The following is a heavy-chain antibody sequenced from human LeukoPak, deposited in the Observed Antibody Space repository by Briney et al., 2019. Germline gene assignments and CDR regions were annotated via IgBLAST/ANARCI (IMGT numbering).Heavy chain of an antibody. J-gene: IGHJ4*02. D-gene: IGHD4-11*01. Sequence: SETLSLTYTVSGGSISSYYWSWIRQPPGKGLECIGYIYYSGSTNYNPSHKSRVTMSVDTSRNQFSLKLSSVTAADTAVYYCARYSNYCVDYWGQGTLVTVSS. V-gene: IGHV4-59*01. CDR1: GGSISSYY. CDR2: IYYSGST. CDR3: ARYSNYCVDY.